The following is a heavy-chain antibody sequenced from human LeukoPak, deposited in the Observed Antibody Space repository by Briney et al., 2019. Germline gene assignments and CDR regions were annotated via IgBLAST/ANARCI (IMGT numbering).Heavy chain of an antibody. V-gene: IGHV4-34*01. D-gene: IGHD3-22*01. J-gene: IGHJ4*02. CDR2: IYYTGNT. CDR3: VRQHDSSGYFYSHFDY. CDR1: GGSFSGYY. Sequence: KPSETLSLTCAVYGGSFSGYYWSWIRQPPGKGLEWIGSIYYTGNTYYNPSLKSRVTMSVDTSKNQFSLKLSSVTAADTAVFYCVRQHDSSGYFYSHFDYWGQGTLVTVSS.